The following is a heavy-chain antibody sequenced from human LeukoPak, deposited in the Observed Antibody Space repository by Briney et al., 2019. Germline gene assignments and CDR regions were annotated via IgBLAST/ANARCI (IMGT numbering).Heavy chain of an antibody. V-gene: IGHV3-21*01. D-gene: IGHD6-13*01. CDR1: GXTFSSYS. CDR3: ARRIAAAGSRPFDY. CDR2: ISSSSSYI. Sequence: GGSLRLSCAASGXTFSSYSMNWVRQAPGKGLEWVSSISSSSSYIYYADSVKGRFTISRDNAKNSLYLQMNSLRAEDTAVYYCARRIAAAGSRPFDYWGQGTLVTVSS. J-gene: IGHJ4*02.